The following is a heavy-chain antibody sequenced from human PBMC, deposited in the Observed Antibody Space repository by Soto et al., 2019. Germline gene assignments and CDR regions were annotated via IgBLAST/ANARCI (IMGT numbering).Heavy chain of an antibody. CDR2: IKPDESEK. V-gene: IGHV3-7*01. Sequence: PGGSLRLPCTASGFTFSDSWMTWVRQAPGKGLEWVARIKPDESEKKYADSVKGRFSISRDNAKNSMYLQMDSLRGEDTAVYYCVRGGSNYASWGQGT. CDR3: VRGGSNYAS. J-gene: IGHJ5*02. CDR1: GFTFSDSW. D-gene: IGHD4-4*01.